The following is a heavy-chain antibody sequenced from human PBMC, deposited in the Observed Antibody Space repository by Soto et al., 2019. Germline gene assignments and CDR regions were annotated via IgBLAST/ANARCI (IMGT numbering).Heavy chain of an antibody. V-gene: IGHV1-8*01. Sequence: ASVKVSCKASGYSFTSLDINWVRQTTGQGLEWMGWMQPSSGRTGYAQRFQGRVTMTRDTSINTAYMELSSLTSDDTAFYYCARGVTAGVDYWGQGTLVTVSS. CDR1: GYSFTSLD. CDR2: MQPSSGRT. J-gene: IGHJ4*02. CDR3: ARGVTAGVDY. D-gene: IGHD1-26*01.